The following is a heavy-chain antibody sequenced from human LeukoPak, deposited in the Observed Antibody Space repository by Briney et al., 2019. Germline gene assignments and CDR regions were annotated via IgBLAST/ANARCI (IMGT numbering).Heavy chain of an antibody. CDR1: GGSFSGYY. CDR2: INHSGST. CDR3: ARALPVVPAARGLGYYYYGMDV. Sequence: SETLSLTCAVYGGSFSGYYWSWIRQPPGKGLEWIGEINHSGSTNYNPSLKSRVTISVDTSKNQFSLKLSSATAADTAVYYCARALPVVPAARGLGYYYYGMDVWGQGTTVTVSS. D-gene: IGHD2-2*01. V-gene: IGHV4-34*01. J-gene: IGHJ6*02.